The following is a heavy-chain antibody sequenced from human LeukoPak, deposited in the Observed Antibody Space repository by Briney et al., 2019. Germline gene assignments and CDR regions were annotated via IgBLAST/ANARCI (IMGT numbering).Heavy chain of an antibody. CDR2: ISGSGGST. Sequence: PGGSLRLSCAASGFTFSSYALSWVRQAPGKGLEWVSAISGSGGSTYYADSVKGRFTISRDNSKNTLYLQMNSLRAEDTAVYYCARASPMAYYGMDVWGQGTTVTVSS. D-gene: IGHD3-10*01. CDR1: GFTFSSYA. V-gene: IGHV3-23*01. J-gene: IGHJ6*02. CDR3: ARASPMAYYGMDV.